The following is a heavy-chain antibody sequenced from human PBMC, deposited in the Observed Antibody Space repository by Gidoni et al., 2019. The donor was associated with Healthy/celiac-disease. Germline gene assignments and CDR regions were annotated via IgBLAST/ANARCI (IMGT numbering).Heavy chain of an antibody. J-gene: IGHJ4*02. D-gene: IGHD3-9*01. CDR3: ARGQSDNYDIWTGYYTFDY. Sequence: QVQLLQLGAGLLKPSETLSLTCAVYGGSFSGYYCSWFRQPPGKGLEWIGEIHHSGSNNYNPSLKSRVTISVDTSKNQFSLKLSSVTAAETAVYYCARGQSDNYDIWTGYYTFDYWGQGTLVTVSS. CDR1: GGSFSGYY. V-gene: IGHV4-34*01. CDR2: IHHSGSN.